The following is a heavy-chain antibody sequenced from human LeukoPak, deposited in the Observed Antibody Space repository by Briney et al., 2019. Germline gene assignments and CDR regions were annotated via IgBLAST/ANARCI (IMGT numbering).Heavy chain of an antibody. D-gene: IGHD4-17*01. J-gene: IGHJ5*02. V-gene: IGHV3-23*01. CDR3: AKDSYGDYGKNWFDP. Sequence: PGASLRLSCAASGFTFSIYAVSWVRQAPGKGLEWVSAISGSGGSTYYADSVKGRFTISRDNSKNTLYLQMNSLRAEDTAVYYCAKDSYGDYGKNWFDPWGQGTLVTVSS. CDR2: ISGSGGST. CDR1: GFTFSIYA.